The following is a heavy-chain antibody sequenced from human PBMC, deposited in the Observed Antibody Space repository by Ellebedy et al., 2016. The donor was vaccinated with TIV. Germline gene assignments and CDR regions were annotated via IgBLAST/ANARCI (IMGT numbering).Heavy chain of an antibody. CDR2: IYSGGNT. CDR3: ATGYAQNGQ. Sequence: GESLKISCAASGLTLSSYAMSWVRQAPGKGLDWVSLIYSGGNTHYADSVKGRFTISRDSSDNTVYLQMNSLRVEDTAVYYCATGYAQNGQWGQGTLVTVSS. J-gene: IGHJ4*02. CDR1: GLTLSSYA. D-gene: IGHD2-8*01. V-gene: IGHV3-66*01.